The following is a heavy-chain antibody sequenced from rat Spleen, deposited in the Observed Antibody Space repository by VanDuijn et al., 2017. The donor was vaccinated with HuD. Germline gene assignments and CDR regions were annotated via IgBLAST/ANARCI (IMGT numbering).Heavy chain of an antibody. D-gene: IGHD3-1*01. J-gene: IGHJ2*01. Sequence: EVQLVESGGGLVQPGRSLKLSCAASGFTFSDYGVAWVRQAPTKGLEWVASISSSGGSTYYGDSVKGRFTISRDNAKSTLYLQMNSLRSEDTATYYCARHSGPPLDYWGQGVMVTGSS. CDR1: GFTFSDYG. V-gene: IGHV5-29*01. CDR2: ISSSGGST. CDR3: ARHSGPPLDY.